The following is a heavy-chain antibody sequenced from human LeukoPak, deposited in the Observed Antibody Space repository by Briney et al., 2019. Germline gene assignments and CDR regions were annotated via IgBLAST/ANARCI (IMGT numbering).Heavy chain of an antibody. Sequence: GSSVKVSCKASGGTFSSYAISWVRQAPGQGLEWMGGIIPIFGTANYAQKFQGRVTITADESTSTAYMELSSLRSEDTAVYYCARDAMYYGSGSYWYYYYYGMDVWGQGTTVTVSS. J-gene: IGHJ6*02. CDR3: ARDAMYYGSGSYWYYYYYGMDV. V-gene: IGHV1-69*01. CDR2: IIPIFGTA. CDR1: GGTFSSYA. D-gene: IGHD3-10*01.